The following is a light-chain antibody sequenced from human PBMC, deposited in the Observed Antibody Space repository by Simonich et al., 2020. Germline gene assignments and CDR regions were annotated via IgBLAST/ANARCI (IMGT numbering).Light chain of an antibody. V-gene: IGKV3-15*01. CDR1: QSVSSY. CDR2: GAS. Sequence: EIVLTQSPATLSLSPGERATLSCRASQSVSSYFAGFQQKPGQAPRLLIYGASTWATGIPARFSGSGSVTEFTLTISSLQSEDFSVYYCQQYNNWPPWTFGQGTKVEIK. J-gene: IGKJ1*01. CDR3: QQYNNWPPWT.